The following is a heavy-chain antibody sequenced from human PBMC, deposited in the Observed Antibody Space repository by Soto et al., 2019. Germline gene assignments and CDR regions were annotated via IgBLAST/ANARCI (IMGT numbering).Heavy chain of an antibody. J-gene: IGHJ5*02. CDR3: ARSIIRGGWFDP. Sequence: QVQLQESGPGLVKPSETLSLTCTVSGGSVSSGSYYWSWIRQPPGKGLEWIGYIYYSGSTNYNPSLKSRVTISVDTSKNQFSLKLSSVTAADTAVYYCARSIIRGGWFDPWGQGTLVPVSS. CDR2: IYYSGST. V-gene: IGHV4-61*01. D-gene: IGHD2-15*01. CDR1: GGSVSSGSYY.